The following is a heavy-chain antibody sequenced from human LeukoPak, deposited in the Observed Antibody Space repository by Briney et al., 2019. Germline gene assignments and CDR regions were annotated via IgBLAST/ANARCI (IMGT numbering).Heavy chain of an antibody. J-gene: IGHJ4*02. V-gene: IGHV1-69*13. CDR2: IIPIFGTA. Sequence: SVKVSCKASGGTFSSYAISWVRQAPGQGLEWMGGIIPIFGTANYAQKFQGRVTITADESTSTAYMELSSPRSEDTAVYYCARGVVPAAGFDYWGQGTLVTVSS. CDR1: GGTFSSYA. D-gene: IGHD2-2*01. CDR3: ARGVVPAAGFDY.